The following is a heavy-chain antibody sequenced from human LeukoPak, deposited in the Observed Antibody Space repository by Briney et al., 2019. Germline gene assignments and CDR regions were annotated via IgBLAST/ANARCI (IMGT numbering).Heavy chain of an antibody. Sequence: ASVKVSCKASGYTFTSYAMHWVRQAPGQGLEWMGGIIPIFGTANYAQKFQGRVTITADESTSTAYMELSSLRSEDTAVYYCARGSSSWYHYFDYWGQGTLVAVSS. J-gene: IGHJ4*02. CDR1: GYTFTSYA. D-gene: IGHD6-13*01. CDR3: ARGSSSWYHYFDY. CDR2: IIPIFGTA. V-gene: IGHV1-69*13.